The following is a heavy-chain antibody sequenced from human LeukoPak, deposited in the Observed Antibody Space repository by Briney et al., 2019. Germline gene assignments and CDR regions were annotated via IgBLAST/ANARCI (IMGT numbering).Heavy chain of an antibody. CDR1: GYTFTSYG. CDR2: ISAYNGNT. J-gene: IGHJ4*02. D-gene: IGHD6-6*01. V-gene: IGHV1-18*01. Sequence: ASVKVSCKASGYTFTSYGISWVRQAPGQGLEWMGWISAYNGNTNYAQKLQGRVTMTTDTSTSTAYMELRSLRSDDTAVYYCARDIQVGEQLVGGDYWGQGTLVTVSS. CDR3: ARDIQVGEQLVGGDY.